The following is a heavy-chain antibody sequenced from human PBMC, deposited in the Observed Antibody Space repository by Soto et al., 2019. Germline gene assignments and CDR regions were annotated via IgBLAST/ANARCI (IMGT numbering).Heavy chain of an antibody. CDR3: ARDADILTGADAFEI. J-gene: IGHJ3*02. Sequence: QVQLVESGGGLVKPGGSLRLSCAASGFTFRAYYMSWIRQAPGKGLEWVLYISSSSSYTNYADSVKGRFTISRDNAMNSLYLQMHSLRDDDTAVYYCARDADILTGADAFEIWGQGTMVTVAS. D-gene: IGHD3-9*01. CDR2: ISSSSSYT. V-gene: IGHV3-11*05. CDR1: GFTFRAYY.